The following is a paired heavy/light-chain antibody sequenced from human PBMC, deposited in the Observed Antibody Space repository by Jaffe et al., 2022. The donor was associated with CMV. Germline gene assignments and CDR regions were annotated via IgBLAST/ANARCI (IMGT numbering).Heavy chain of an antibody. D-gene: IGHD2-21*02. CDR1: GVSLSSAH. V-gene: IGHV4-59*12. J-gene: IGHJ5*02. CDR3: ARRIVSVVTTTQDNWFDP. CDR2: IQNTGTI. Sequence: QVQLQESGPGLVRPSETLSLTCTVSGVSLSSAHWGWIRQPPGEGLEWIVLIQNTGTINYNPSLESRVTISVDTSKNQFSLKLASVTAADTAVYYCARRIVSVVTTTQDNWFDPWGQGSLVTVSS.
Light chain of an antibody. V-gene: IGKV3-11*01. J-gene: IGKJ4*01. CDR2: DTS. Sequence: EIALTQSPVTLSLSPGERATLSCRASQSVGSQLGWYQQRPGQAPRLLIYDTSHRATGIPPRFSGSGSGTDFTLTISSLAPEDFAMYYCQQRSKWPLTFGGGTKVEIK. CDR3: QQRSKWPLT. CDR1: QSVGSQ.